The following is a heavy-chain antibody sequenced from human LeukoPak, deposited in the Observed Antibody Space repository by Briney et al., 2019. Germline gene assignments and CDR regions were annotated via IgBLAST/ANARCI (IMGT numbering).Heavy chain of an antibody. CDR3: ARGDDYNGSGSYGAFDI. Sequence: PSETLSLTCTVSGGSISNGDYYWSWIRQPPGKGLEYIGYIHYSGNTYHNPSLRSRVTISVDTSNNQFSLKLSSVTAADTAVYYCARGDDYNGSGSYGAFDIWDQGTMVTVSS. CDR1: GGSISNGDYY. D-gene: IGHD3-10*01. V-gene: IGHV4-30-4*01. J-gene: IGHJ3*02. CDR2: IHYSGNT.